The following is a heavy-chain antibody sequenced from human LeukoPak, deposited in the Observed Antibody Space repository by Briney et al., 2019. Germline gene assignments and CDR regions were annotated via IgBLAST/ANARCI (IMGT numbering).Heavy chain of an antibody. V-gene: IGHV4-59*12. J-gene: IGHJ5*02. CDR2: IYHSGST. CDR1: GGSISSYY. CDR3: ARDHETPA. Sequence: SETLSLTCTVSGGSISSYYWSWIRQPPGKGLEWIGYIYHSGSTKYNPSLKSRVTISVDTSKNQFSLKLSSVTAADTAVYYCARDHETPAWGQGTLVTVSS.